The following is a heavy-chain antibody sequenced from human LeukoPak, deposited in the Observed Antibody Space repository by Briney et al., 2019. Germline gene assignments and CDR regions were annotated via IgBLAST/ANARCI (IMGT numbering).Heavy chain of an antibody. CDR2: MNPNSGNT. V-gene: IGHV1-8*03. CDR1: GYTFTSYD. J-gene: IGHJ4*02. D-gene: IGHD3-9*01. Sequence: GASVKVSCKASGYTFTSYDIDWVRQATGQGLEWMGWMNPNSGNTGYAQKFQGKVTITRNTSISTAYMELSSLRSEDTAVYYCARGNSVLRYFDWVKYIDYWGQGTLVTVSS. CDR3: ARGNSVLRYFDWVKYIDY.